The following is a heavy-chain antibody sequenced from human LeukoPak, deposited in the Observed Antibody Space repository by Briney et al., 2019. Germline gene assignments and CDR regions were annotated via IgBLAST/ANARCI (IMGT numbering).Heavy chain of an antibody. J-gene: IGHJ5*02. CDR1: GFTVSSNY. Sequence: GGSLRLSCAASGFTVSSNYMSWVRQAPGKGLECVSVIYSGGSTYYADSVKGRFTISRDNSKNTLYLQMNSLRAEDTAVYYCARGQRITMVRGPINWFDPWGQGTLVTVSS. CDR2: IYSGGST. D-gene: IGHD3-10*01. V-gene: IGHV3-53*01. CDR3: ARGQRITMVRGPINWFDP.